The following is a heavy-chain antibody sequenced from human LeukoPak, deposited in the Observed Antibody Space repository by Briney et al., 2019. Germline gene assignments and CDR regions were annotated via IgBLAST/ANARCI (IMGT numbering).Heavy chain of an antibody. CDR1: GYTFTGYY. CDR3: ARVRLDYYGSGRYYFDY. J-gene: IGHJ4*02. D-gene: IGHD3-10*01. CDR2: INPNSGGT. V-gene: IGHV1-2*04. Sequence: ASVKVSCKASGYTFTGYYMHWARQAPGQGLEWMGWINPNSGGTNYAQKFQGWVTMTRDTSISTAYMELSRLRSDDTAVYYCARVRLDYYGSGRYYFDYWGQGTLVTVSS.